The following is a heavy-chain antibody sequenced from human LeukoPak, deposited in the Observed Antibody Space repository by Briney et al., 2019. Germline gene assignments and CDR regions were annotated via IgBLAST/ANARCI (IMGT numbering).Heavy chain of an antibody. CDR1: GYTFTGYY. CDR2: INPNSGGT. V-gene: IGHV1-2*02. CDR3: ARGATRLATAGAEFDS. D-gene: IGHD6-13*01. J-gene: IGHJ4*02. Sequence: ASVKVSCKASGYTFTGYYMHWVRQAPGQGLEWMGWINPNSGGTNYAQKFQGRVTMTRDTSINTAYMELGRLTSDDTAVYFCARGATRLATAGAEFDSWGQGTLVIVS.